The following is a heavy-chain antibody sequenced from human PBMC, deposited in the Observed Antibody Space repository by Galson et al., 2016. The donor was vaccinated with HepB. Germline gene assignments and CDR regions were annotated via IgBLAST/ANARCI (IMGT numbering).Heavy chain of an antibody. CDR1: GFNFSLYS. CDR2: ISSSGTYI. Sequence: SLRLSCAASGFNFSLYSMNWVRQAPGKGLEWVSSISSSGTYIYYADSVKGRFTVSRDNADTSVYLQMNSLSGDDTALYYCAKAGSSSGQVDRDFDHWGQGTLVTVSS. CDR3: AKAGSSSGQVDRDFDH. J-gene: IGHJ4*02. D-gene: IGHD6-6*01. V-gene: IGHV3-21*04.